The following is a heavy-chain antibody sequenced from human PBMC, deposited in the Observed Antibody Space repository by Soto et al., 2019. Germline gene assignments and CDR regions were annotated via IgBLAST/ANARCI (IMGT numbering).Heavy chain of an antibody. J-gene: IGHJ4*02. CDR1: GFNFSLYA. CDR3: AKDNPLTSLGYYFDL. CDR2: ITRVGGNT. V-gene: IGHV3-23*01. Sequence: EVQLLESGGGLIQPGGSLRLSCVASGFNFSLYAMNWVRQAPGKGVEWVSTITRVGGNTYYADSVQGRLTMSRDNSVNTLYLQMNSLRVDDTAVYYCAKDNPLTSLGYYFDLWGQGTLVTVSS. D-gene: IGHD3-16*01.